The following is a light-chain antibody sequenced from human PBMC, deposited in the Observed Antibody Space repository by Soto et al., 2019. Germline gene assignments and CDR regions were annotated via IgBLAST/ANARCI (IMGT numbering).Light chain of an antibody. Sequence: EIVLTQSPGALSLSPGESATLSCRASQSITSNYLAWYQQKPGQAPRLLIYGTSNRAAGIPDRFSGSGSGTDFSLTISRLEPEDFAVYYGQQYGNSRELTFGGGTKVEIE. V-gene: IGKV3-20*01. CDR1: QSITSNY. J-gene: IGKJ4*01. CDR3: QQYGNSRELT. CDR2: GTS.